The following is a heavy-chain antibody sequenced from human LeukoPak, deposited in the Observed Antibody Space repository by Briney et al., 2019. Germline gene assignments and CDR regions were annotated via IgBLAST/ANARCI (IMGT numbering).Heavy chain of an antibody. J-gene: IGHJ5*02. D-gene: IGHD5-12*01. CDR2: MNPNSGNT. V-gene: IGHV1-8*01. CDR1: GYTFTSYD. Sequence: ASVKVSCKASGYTFTSYDINWVRQATGQGLEWMGWMNPNSGNTGYAQKFQGRVTMTRNTSISTAYMELSSLRSEDTAVYYCARGMTGFKVATIIGHWGQGTLVTVSS. CDR3: ARGMTGFKVATIIGH.